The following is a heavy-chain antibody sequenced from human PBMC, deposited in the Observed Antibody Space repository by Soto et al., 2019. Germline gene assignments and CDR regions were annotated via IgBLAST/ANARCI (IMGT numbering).Heavy chain of an antibody. Sequence: GGSLRLSCAASGFTFSSYAMSWVRQAPGKGLEWVSAISGSGGSTYYADSVKGRFTISRDNSKNTLYLQMNSLRAEDTAVYYCAKVGYCSSTSCYKGAYYYYYGMDVWGQGTTVTVSS. CDR2: ISGSGGST. CDR3: AKVGYCSSTSCYKGAYYYYYGMDV. V-gene: IGHV3-23*01. CDR1: GFTFSSYA. J-gene: IGHJ6*02. D-gene: IGHD2-2*02.